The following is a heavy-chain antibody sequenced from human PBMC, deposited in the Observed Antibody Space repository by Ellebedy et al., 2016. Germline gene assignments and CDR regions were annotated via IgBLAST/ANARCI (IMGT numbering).Heavy chain of an antibody. CDR3: ARRAYSSSWLPYFDN. J-gene: IGHJ4*02. V-gene: IGHV1-46*01. CDR2: INPSGGST. Sequence: ASVKVSCKASGYTFTTYYMHWVRQAPGQGLEWMGIINPSGGSTSYAQKFQGRVTMTRDTSTSTVYMEVSSLRSEDTAVYYCARRAYSSSWLPYFDNWGQGTLVTVSS. CDR1: GYTFTTYY. D-gene: IGHD6-13*01.